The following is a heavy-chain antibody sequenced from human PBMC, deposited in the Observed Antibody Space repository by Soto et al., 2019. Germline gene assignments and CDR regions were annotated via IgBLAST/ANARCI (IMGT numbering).Heavy chain of an antibody. J-gene: IGHJ4*02. Sequence: PGVSLRLSCAASGFTFSSYAMSWVRQAPGKGLEWVGRIKSKTDGGTTDYAAPVKGRFTISRDDSKNTLYLQMNSLKTEDTAVYYCTTDCSGGSCVDYWGQGTLVTVSS. D-gene: IGHD2-15*01. CDR3: TTDCSGGSCVDY. CDR1: GFTFSSYA. V-gene: IGHV3-15*01. CDR2: IKSKTDGGTT.